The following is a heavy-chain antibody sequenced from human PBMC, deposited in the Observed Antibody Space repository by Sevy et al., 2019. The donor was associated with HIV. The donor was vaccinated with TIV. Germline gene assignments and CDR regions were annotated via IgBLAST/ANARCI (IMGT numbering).Heavy chain of an antibody. CDR3: ARDLFSGGNAVYGY. CDR2: INAISSNI. V-gene: IGHV3-21*01. Sequence: GGSLRLSCAASGFTFSSYAMNWVRQAPGKGLEWVSSINAISSNIYYADSGKGRFTISRDNAENSLYLQMNSVKAEDTAVYYCARDLFSGGNAVYGYWGQGTLVTVSS. CDR1: GFTFSSYA. D-gene: IGHD2-15*01. J-gene: IGHJ4*02.